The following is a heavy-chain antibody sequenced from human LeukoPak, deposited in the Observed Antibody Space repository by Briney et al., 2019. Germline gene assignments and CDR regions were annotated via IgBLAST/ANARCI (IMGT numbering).Heavy chain of an antibody. CDR3: AKDVGRYHDSSGYYDY. J-gene: IGHJ4*02. V-gene: IGHV3-23*01. D-gene: IGHD3-22*01. Sequence: GGSLRFSCAASEFTFSSYAMSWVRQAPGKGLEWVSGISGSGGSTDYADSVKGRFTISRDNSKNTLYLQMNSLRAEDTAVYYCAKDVGRYHDSSGYYDYWGQGTLVTVSS. CDR1: EFTFSSYA. CDR2: ISGSGGST.